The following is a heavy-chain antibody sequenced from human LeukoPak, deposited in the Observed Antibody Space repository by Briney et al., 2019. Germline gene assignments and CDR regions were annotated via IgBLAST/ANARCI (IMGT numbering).Heavy chain of an antibody. Sequence: GGSLRLSCAASGFTFGDYYMTWIRQASGKGLEWVSYISTSGSTIYYADSVKGRFTISRDNAKNSLYLEMNSLRAEDTAVYYCARDGVLRYFDWLFPYYMDVWGKGTTVSISS. CDR1: GFTFGDYY. V-gene: IGHV3-11*01. J-gene: IGHJ6*03. CDR3: ARDGVLRYFDWLFPYYMDV. D-gene: IGHD3-9*01. CDR2: ISTSGSTI.